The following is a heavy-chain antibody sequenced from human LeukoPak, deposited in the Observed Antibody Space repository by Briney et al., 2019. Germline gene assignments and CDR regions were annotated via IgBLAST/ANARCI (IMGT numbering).Heavy chain of an antibody. D-gene: IGHD6-19*01. Sequence: GGSLRLSCAASGFTFSSYSMNWVRQAPGKGLEWVSSISSSSSYIYYADSVKGRFTISRDNAKNSLHLQMNSLRAEDTAVYYCARDTRDSGWYWYFDLWGRGTLVTVSS. J-gene: IGHJ2*01. CDR1: GFTFSSYS. CDR3: ARDTRDSGWYWYFDL. CDR2: ISSSSSYI. V-gene: IGHV3-21*04.